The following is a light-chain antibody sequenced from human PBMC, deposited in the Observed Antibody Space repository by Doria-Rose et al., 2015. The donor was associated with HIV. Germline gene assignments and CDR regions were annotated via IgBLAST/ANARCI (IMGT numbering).Light chain of an antibody. CDR3: QQYENVPIT. CDR2: DAS. J-gene: IGKJ5*01. CDR1: QDISNY. V-gene: IGKV1-33*01. Sequence: DIQMTQSPSSLSASVGDRVTITCQASQDISNYLNWYQHKPGKAPKLLIRDASKLETGVPSRFSGSGSGTNFTLTISSLQPEDIATFYCQQYENVPITFGQGTRLEIK.